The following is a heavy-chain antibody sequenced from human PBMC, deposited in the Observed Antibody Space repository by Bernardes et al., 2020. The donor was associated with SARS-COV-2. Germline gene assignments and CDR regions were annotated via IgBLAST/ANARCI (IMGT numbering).Heavy chain of an antibody. D-gene: IGHD2-2*01. CDR1: GGSISSGGYS. J-gene: IGHJ5*02. V-gene: IGHV4-30-2*01. CDR2: IYHSGST. Sequence: SETLSLTCAVSGGSISSGGYSWSWIRQPPGKGLEWIGYIYHSGSTYYNPSLKSRVTISVDRSKNQFSLKLSSVTAADTAVYYCARYSALEGRYCSSTSCSPHGWFDPWGQGTLVTVSS. CDR3: ARYSALEGRYCSSTSCSPHGWFDP.